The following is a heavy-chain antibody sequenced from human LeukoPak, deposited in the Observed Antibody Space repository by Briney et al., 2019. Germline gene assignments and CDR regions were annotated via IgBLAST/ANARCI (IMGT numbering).Heavy chain of an antibody. D-gene: IGHD3-10*01. CDR2: TIPIFGTA. Sequence: SVKVSCKASGGTFSSYAISWVRQAPGQGLEWMGGTIPIFGTANYAQKFQGRVTITADESTSTAYMELSSLRSEDTAVYYCARDGDYGSGSYSAFDYWGQGTLVTVSS. J-gene: IGHJ4*02. CDR3: ARDGDYGSGSYSAFDY. V-gene: IGHV1-69*13. CDR1: GGTFSSYA.